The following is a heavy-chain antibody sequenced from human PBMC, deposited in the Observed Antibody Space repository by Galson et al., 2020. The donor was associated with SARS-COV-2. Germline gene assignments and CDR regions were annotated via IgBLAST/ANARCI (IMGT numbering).Heavy chain of an antibody. Sequence: GGSLRLSCAASGFTFSSYAMSWVRQAPGKGLEWVSAISGSGGSTYYADSVKGRFTISSDNSKNTLYLQMNSLRAEDTAVYYCAKDWEVGATGGAFDYWGQGTLVTVSS. D-gene: IGHD1-26*01. J-gene: IGHJ4*02. CDR2: ISGSGGST. CDR1: GFTFSSYA. V-gene: IGHV3-23*01. CDR3: AKDWEVGATGGAFDY.